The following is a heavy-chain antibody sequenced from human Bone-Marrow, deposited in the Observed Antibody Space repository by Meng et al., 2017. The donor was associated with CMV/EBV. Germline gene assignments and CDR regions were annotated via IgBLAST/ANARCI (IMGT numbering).Heavy chain of an antibody. J-gene: IGHJ4*02. CDR1: GFTFSNAW. V-gene: IGHV3-15*01. CDR3: TTDYPNWNYPIDY. Sequence: GESLKISCAASGFTFSNAWMSWVRQAPGKGLEWVGRIKSKTDGGTTDYAAPVKGRFTISRDDSKNTLYLQMNSLKTEDTAVYYCTTDYPNWNYPIDYWGQGTLATVSS. D-gene: IGHD1-7*01. CDR2: IKSKTDGGTT.